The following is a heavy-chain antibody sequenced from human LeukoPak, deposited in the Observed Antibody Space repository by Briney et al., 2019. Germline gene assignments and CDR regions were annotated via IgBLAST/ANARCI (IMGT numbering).Heavy chain of an antibody. J-gene: IGHJ6*02. Sequence: PGGSLRLSCAASGFTFSSYAMHWVRQAPGKGLEWVAVISYDGSNKYYADSVKGRFTISRDNSKNTLYLQMNSLRAEDTAVYYCARDRYYCSGGSCYGYYYYGMDVWGQGTTVTVSS. V-gene: IGHV3-30-3*01. D-gene: IGHD2-15*01. CDR1: GFTFSSYA. CDR3: ARDRYYCSGGSCYGYYYYGMDV. CDR2: ISYDGSNK.